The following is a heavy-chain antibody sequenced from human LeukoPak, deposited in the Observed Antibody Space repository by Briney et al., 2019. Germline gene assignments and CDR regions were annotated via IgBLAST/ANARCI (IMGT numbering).Heavy chain of an antibody. CDR1: GASIRSYY. V-gene: IGHV4-59*08. D-gene: IGHD5-18*01. CDR2: MYYSGDT. Sequence: KPSETLSLTCTVSGASIRSYYWSWIRQPPGKGLEWIAYMYYSGDTNYNPSLKSRVTMSLDTSKYQFSLNLSSVTAADTAVYYCASVDSAMVERAFDIWGQGTVVTVSS. J-gene: IGHJ3*02. CDR3: ASVDSAMVERAFDI.